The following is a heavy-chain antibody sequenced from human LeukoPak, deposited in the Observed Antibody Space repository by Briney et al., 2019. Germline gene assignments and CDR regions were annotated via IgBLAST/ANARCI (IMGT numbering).Heavy chain of an antibody. CDR3: ARDPRIAPDLNFDY. CDR1: GDSVSSNRAA. D-gene: IGHD6-13*01. Sequence: SQTLSLTCAISGDSVSSNRAAWNWIRQSPSRGLEWLGRTYYRSKWFNHYAESVKSRITINPDTSKNQFSLQLNSVTPEGTAVYYCARDPRIAPDLNFDYWGQGTLVTVSS. CDR2: TYYRSKWFN. J-gene: IGHJ4*01. V-gene: IGHV6-1*01.